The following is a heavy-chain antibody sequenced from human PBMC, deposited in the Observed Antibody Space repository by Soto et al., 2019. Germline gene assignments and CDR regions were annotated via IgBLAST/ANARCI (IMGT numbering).Heavy chain of an antibody. Sequence: EVQLLESGGGLVQPGGSLRLSCAASGFTFSSYAMSWVRQAPGKGLEWVSAISGSGGSTYYEDSVKGRFTISRDNSKNTLYLQMNSLRAEDTAVYYCAKDRSGWYDAFDIWGQGTMVTVSS. CDR3: AKDRSGWYDAFDI. D-gene: IGHD6-19*01. CDR2: ISGSGGST. CDR1: GFTFSSYA. J-gene: IGHJ3*02. V-gene: IGHV3-23*01.